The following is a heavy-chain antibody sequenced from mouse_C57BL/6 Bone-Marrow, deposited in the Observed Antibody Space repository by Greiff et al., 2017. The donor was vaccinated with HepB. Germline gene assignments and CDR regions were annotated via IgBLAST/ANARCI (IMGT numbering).Heavy chain of an antibody. CDR3: TTILRGGFDY. J-gene: IGHJ2*01. Sequence: VQLQQSGAELVRPGASVKLSCTASGFNIKDDYMHWVKQRPEQGLEWIGWIDPENGDTEYASKFQGKATITADKSSNTAYLQLSSLKSEDTAVYYCTTILRGGFDYWGQGTTLTVSS. CDR2: IDPENGDT. D-gene: IGHD1-1*01. CDR1: GFNIKDDY. V-gene: IGHV14-4*01.